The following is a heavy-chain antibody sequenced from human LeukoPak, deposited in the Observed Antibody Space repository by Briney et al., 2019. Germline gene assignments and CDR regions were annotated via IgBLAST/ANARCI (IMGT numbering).Heavy chain of an antibody. CDR1: GYTFTGYY. CDR3: ARGYCSSTSCYTGALDI. D-gene: IGHD2-2*02. J-gene: IGHJ3*02. CDR2: INPNSGGT. Sequence: ASVKVSCKASGYTFTGYYMHWARQAPGQGFEWMGWINPNSGGTNYAQKFQGRVTMTRDTSISTAYMELSRLRSDDTAMFYCARGYCSSTSCYTGALDIWGQGTLVTVSS. V-gene: IGHV1-2*02.